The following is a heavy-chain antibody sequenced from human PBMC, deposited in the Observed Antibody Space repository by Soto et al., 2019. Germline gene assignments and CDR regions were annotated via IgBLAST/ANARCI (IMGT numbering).Heavy chain of an antibody. V-gene: IGHV4-61*08. Sequence: ETLSVTWTVAGGSVSSGDHDWRWIRQPRGKGLEWIAYIAYNGSPDYNPSLKSRVSSSLDMSKNQLSLKLRSVTAADTAVYYCATDRSDSLNSFDAFDIWGQGTMVTV. CDR2: IAYNGSP. CDR3: ATDRSDSLNSFDAFDI. CDR1: GGSVSSGDHD. J-gene: IGHJ3*02. D-gene: IGHD3-22*01.